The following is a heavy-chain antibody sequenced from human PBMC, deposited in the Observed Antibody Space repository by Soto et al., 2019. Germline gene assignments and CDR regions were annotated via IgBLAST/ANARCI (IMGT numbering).Heavy chain of an antibody. CDR3: ARGDLVRGIDY. CDR2: INTDGSDT. D-gene: IGHD3-10*01. V-gene: IGHV3-74*01. Sequence: PGGSLRLSCAASGFTFSGHWMHWVRQTPGKGLVWVSHINTDGSDTNYADSVKGRFTISRDNAKNTLYLHVNSLRAEDTAVYYCARGDLVRGIDYWGQGTLVTVSS. J-gene: IGHJ4*02. CDR1: GFTFSGHW.